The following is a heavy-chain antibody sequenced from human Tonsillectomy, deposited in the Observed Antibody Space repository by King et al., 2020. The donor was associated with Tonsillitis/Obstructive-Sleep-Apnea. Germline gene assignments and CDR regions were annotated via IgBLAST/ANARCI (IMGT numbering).Heavy chain of an antibody. CDR1: GFTFSDYY. Sequence: QLVESGGGLVKPGGSLRLSCEGSGFTFSDYYMTWIRQPPGRGLEGISDISRGATRTNYADSVKGRFTVSRDDGKNSLYLQMNSLRAEDTAVYFCARHQRGELDLLSFFDYWGHGTLVTVSS. D-gene: IGHD2/OR15-2a*01. CDR2: ISRGATRT. J-gene: IGHJ4*01. CDR3: ARHQRGELDLLSFFDY. V-gene: IGHV3-11*05.